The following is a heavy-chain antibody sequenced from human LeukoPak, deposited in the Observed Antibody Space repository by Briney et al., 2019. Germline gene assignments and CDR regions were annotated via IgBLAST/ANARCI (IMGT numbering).Heavy chain of an antibody. V-gene: IGHV4-31*03. Sequence: SETLSLTCTVSGGSVSSGGYYWNWIRQPPGKGLEWIGYMFQSGSTYYNPSLKSRVTISVDTSKNQFSLKLSSVTAADTAVYYCAREMVRGAYDYWGQGTLVTVSS. D-gene: IGHD3-10*01. CDR1: GGSVSSGGYY. CDR3: AREMVRGAYDY. CDR2: MFQSGST. J-gene: IGHJ4*02.